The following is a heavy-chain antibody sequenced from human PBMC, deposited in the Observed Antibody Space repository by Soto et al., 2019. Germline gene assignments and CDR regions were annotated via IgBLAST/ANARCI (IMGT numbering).Heavy chain of an antibody. V-gene: IGHV4-4*02. CDR1: GGSISRSNW. Sequence: QVQLQESGPGLVRPSGTLSLTCAVSGGSISRSNWWTWVRQPPGKGLEWIGEIYHSGSTNYNPSLKTRVTFSVDKSKNQFSLRLTSVTAADTADYYCASKVDTTLGDWGQGTLVTVSS. J-gene: IGHJ4*02. CDR3: ASKVDTTLGD. CDR2: IYHSGST. D-gene: IGHD5-18*01.